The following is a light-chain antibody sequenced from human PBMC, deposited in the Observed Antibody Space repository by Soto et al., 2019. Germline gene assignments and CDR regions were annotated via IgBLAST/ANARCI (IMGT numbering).Light chain of an antibody. J-gene: IGLJ3*02. V-gene: IGLV3-21*04. CDR1: DIGSKR. Sequence: SYELTQPPSVSVGPGETARITCGGNDIGSKRVHWYQQRPGQAPILVIYYDNDRPSGIPERFSGSNSGNTATLTINRVEAGDEADYSCQVWDSSIDVFGGGTKLTVL. CDR3: QVWDSSIDV. CDR2: YDN.